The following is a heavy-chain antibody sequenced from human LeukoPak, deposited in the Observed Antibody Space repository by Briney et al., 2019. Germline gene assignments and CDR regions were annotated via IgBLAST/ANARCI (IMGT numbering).Heavy chain of an antibody. Sequence: PGVSLRLSCAASGFTFSNYDMHWVRQATGKGLEWVSAIGTAGDTYYPGSVKGRFTISRENAKNSSYLQMNSLRAGDTAVYYCARAHYYGSGSYPSYYYYGMDVWGQGTTVTVSS. J-gene: IGHJ6*02. V-gene: IGHV3-13*01. CDR3: ARAHYYGSGSYPSYYYYGMDV. CDR1: GFTFSNYD. CDR2: IGTAGDT. D-gene: IGHD3-10*01.